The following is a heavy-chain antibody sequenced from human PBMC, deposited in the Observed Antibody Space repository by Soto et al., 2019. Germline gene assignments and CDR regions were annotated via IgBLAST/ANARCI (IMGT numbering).Heavy chain of an antibody. D-gene: IGHD3-22*01. V-gene: IGHV1-69*13. CDR1: GGTFSSYA. CDR3: ARDSSGYYKTAEYFRH. CDR2: IIPIFGTA. J-gene: IGHJ1*01. Sequence: SVKVSCKASGGTFSSYAISWVRQAPGQGLEWMGGIIPIFGTANYAQKFQGRVTITADESTSTAYMELSSLRSEDTAVYYCARDSSGYYKTAEYFRHWGQGTLVTVSS.